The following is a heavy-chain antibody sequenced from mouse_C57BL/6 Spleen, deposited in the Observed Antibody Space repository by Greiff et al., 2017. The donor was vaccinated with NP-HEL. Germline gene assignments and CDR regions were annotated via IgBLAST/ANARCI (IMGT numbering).Heavy chain of an antibody. CDR3: AREWNLITTVVATDY. Sequence: EVKVEESGPGLVKPSQSLSLTCSVTGYSITSGYYWNWIRQFPGNKLEWMGYISYDGSNNYNPSLKNRISITRDTSKNQFFLKLNSVTTEDTATYYCAREWNLITTVVATDYWGQGTTLTVSS. V-gene: IGHV3-6*01. CDR1: GYSITSGYY. D-gene: IGHD1-1*01. J-gene: IGHJ2*01. CDR2: ISYDGSN.